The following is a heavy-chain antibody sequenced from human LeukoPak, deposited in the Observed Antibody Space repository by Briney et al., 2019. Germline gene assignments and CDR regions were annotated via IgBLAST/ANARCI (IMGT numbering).Heavy chain of an antibody. Sequence: GGSLRLSCAASGFTFSDYYMSWIRQAPGKGLEWVSSISNSGTAIYYADSVKGRFTISRDNTLYLQMNSLRAEDTAVYYCAKDYCSSTSCFFFDYWGQGTLVTVSS. J-gene: IGHJ4*02. V-gene: IGHV3-11*04. CDR3: AKDYCSSTSCFFFDY. CDR2: ISNSGTAI. CDR1: GFTFSDYY. D-gene: IGHD2-2*01.